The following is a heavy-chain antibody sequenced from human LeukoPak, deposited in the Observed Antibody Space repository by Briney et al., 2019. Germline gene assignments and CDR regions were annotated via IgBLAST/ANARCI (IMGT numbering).Heavy chain of an antibody. J-gene: IGHJ4*02. Sequence: GGSLRLSCAASGFTFSNAWMSWVRQAPGKGLEWVGCIKSKTDGGTTDYAAPVKGRFTISRDDSKNTLYLQMNSLKTEDTAVYYCTTDYSGSYPDYWGQGTLVTVSS. CDR2: IKSKTDGGTT. D-gene: IGHD1-26*01. CDR1: GFTFSNAW. CDR3: TTDYSGSYPDY. V-gene: IGHV3-15*01.